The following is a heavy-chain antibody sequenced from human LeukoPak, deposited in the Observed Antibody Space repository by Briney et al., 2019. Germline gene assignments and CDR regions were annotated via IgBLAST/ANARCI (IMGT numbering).Heavy chain of an antibody. Sequence: SQTLSLTCAISGDSVSRDSIAWNWMRQSPSRGLEWLGRTYYKSAWYNDYAVSVKGRIIINPDTSKNQFSLQLNSVTPEDTAVYYCARGTGWPQFDYWGQGTLVTVSS. CDR3: ARGTGWPQFDY. CDR2: TYYKSAWYN. D-gene: IGHD6-19*01. CDR1: GDSVSRDSIA. J-gene: IGHJ4*02. V-gene: IGHV6-1*01.